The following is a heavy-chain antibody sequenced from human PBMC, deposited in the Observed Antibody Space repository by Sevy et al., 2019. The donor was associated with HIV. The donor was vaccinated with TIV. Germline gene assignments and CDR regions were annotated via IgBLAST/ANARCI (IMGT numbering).Heavy chain of an antibody. J-gene: IGHJ4*02. V-gene: IGHV3-7*01. D-gene: IGHD3-22*01. Sequence: GGSLRLSCAASGFTFRRYWMTWVRQAPGKGLEWVANIKQDGGEKYSVDSVKGRFTISRDNAKNSLYLQMNSLRVEDTAVYYCARLRDDSSGFHLDYWGRGTLVTVSS. CDR3: ARLRDDSSGFHLDY. CDR1: GFTFRRYW. CDR2: IKQDGGEK.